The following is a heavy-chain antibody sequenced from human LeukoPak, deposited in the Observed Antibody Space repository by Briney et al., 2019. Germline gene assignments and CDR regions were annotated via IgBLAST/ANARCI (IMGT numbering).Heavy chain of an antibody. CDR1: GGSFSGYY. CDR3: ARLVQPDAQFNIAVAGTGWFDP. J-gene: IGHJ5*02. D-gene: IGHD6-19*01. Sequence: SETLSLTCAVYGGSFSGYYWSWIRQPPGKGLEWIGEINHSGSTNYNPSLKSRVTISVDTSKNQFSLKLSSVTAADTAVYYCARLVQPDAQFNIAVAGTGWFDPWGQGTLVTVSS. CDR2: INHSGST. V-gene: IGHV4-34*01.